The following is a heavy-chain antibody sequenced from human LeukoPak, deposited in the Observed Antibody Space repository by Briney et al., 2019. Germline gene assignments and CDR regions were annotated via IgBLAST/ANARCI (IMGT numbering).Heavy chain of an antibody. CDR3: ARDDRVGDS. J-gene: IGHJ4*02. V-gene: IGHV3-21*01. Sequence: GGSLRPSCVASGFTFSTYSMNWVRQAPGQGLEWVSSISSSSGYIYYAASVTGRFTFSRENTKTALYLQMNSLRAEDTAVYDCARDDRVGDSWGQGTLVTVSS. D-gene: IGHD2-2*01. CDR2: ISSSSGYI. CDR1: GFTFSTYS.